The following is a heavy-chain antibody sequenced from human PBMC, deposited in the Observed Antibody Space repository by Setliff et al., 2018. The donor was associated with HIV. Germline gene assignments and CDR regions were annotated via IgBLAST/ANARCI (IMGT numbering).Heavy chain of an antibody. J-gene: IGHJ3*02. CDR1: GFTFINYD. CDR2: ISSSGITT. CDR3: AKDPPGDYNGMPGDI. D-gene: IGHD1-1*01. Sequence: GGSLRLSCAVSGFTFINYDMSWVRQAPGKGLEWVSLISSSGITTDYADSVKGRFTVYRDNSKSTLYLQMNSLRAEDTAVYYCAKDPPGDYNGMPGDIWGQGTMVTVS. V-gene: IGHV3-23*01.